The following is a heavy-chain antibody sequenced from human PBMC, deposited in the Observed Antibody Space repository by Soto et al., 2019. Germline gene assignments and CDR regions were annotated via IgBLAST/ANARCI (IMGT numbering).Heavy chain of an antibody. CDR2: INYSGTT. CDR1: GGSVSSDGNY. J-gene: IGHJ4*02. V-gene: IGHV4-61*08. CDR3: ARFVRRDGYFYHDY. D-gene: IGHD5-12*01. Sequence: SETLSLTCTVSGGSVSSDGNYWSWIRQPPGKGLEWIGYINYSGTTKYNPSLKSRVTILLDTSQNQLSLILTSVTAADTAVYYCARFVRRDGYFYHDYWAQGTLVTVS.